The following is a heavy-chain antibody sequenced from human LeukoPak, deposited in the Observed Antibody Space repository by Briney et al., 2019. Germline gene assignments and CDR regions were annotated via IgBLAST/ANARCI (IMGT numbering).Heavy chain of an antibody. V-gene: IGHV3-74*01. J-gene: IGHJ4*02. CDR2: INSDGSST. Sequence: PGGSLRLSCAASGITFSGYWMRWVRQAPGKGLVWVPRINSDGSSTSYADSVKGRFTTSRDNAKNTLYLQMNSLGAEDTAVYYCYYFGSGSYSVADYWGQGTLVTVSS. D-gene: IGHD3-10*01. CDR1: GITFSGYW. CDR3: YYFGSGSYSVADY.